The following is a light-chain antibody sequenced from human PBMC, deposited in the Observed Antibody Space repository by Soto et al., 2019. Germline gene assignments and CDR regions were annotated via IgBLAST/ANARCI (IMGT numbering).Light chain of an antibody. CDR2: KAS. V-gene: IGKV1-5*03. Sequence: DIQMTQSPSTLSASVGDRVTITCRACQSIGSWLAWFQQKPGKAPKVLIYKASSLESGVPSRFSGSGSGTEFTLTISSLQPDDFATYYCQQYNSYSSFGQGTKVEIK. CDR3: QQYNSYSS. J-gene: IGKJ1*01. CDR1: QSIGSW.